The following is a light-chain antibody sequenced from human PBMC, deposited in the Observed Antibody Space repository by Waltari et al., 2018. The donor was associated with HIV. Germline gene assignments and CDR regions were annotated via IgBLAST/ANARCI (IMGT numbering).Light chain of an antibody. CDR2: MNT. CDR1: SSNIGSNY. Sequence: QSVLTQPPSASETPGQRVTISCSGSSSNIGSNYVYWYQHLPGTDTKPLIYMNTQRPSGVPDRFSGSKSGTSASLAISGLRSEDEADYYCAAWGDSLTSFVFGTGTKVTVL. V-gene: IGLV1-47*01. J-gene: IGLJ1*01. CDR3: AAWGDSLTSFV.